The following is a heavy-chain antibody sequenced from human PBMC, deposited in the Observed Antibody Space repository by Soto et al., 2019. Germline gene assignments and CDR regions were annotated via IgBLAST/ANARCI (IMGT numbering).Heavy chain of an antibody. CDR2: INHSGST. J-gene: IGHJ4*02. V-gene: IGHV4-34*01. CDR3: ASQRITMVRGVIITRSHLDY. Sequence: PSETLSLTCAVYGGSFSGYYWSWIRQPPGKGLEWIGEINHSGSTNYNPSLKSRVTISVDTSKDQFSLKLSSVTAADTAVYYCASQRITMVRGVIITRSHLDYWGQGTLVTVSS. D-gene: IGHD3-10*01. CDR1: GGSFSGYY.